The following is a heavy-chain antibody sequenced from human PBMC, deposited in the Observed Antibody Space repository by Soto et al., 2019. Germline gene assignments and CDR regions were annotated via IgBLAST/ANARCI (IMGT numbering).Heavy chain of an antibody. V-gene: IGHV3-9*01. Sequence: GGSLRLSCAASGFTFDYYAMHWVRQAPGKGLEWVSGISWNSGSIGYADSVKGRFTISRDNAKNSLYLQMNSLRAEDTALYYCAKDLVGKYQLLSYGMDVWGQGTTVTVSS. CDR3: AKDLVGKYQLLSYGMDV. CDR2: ISWNSGSI. D-gene: IGHD2-2*01. J-gene: IGHJ6*02. CDR1: GFTFDYYA.